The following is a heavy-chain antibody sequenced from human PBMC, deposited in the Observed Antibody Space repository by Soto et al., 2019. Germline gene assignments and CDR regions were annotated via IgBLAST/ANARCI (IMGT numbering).Heavy chain of an antibody. Sequence: QLQLHESGPGLVRPSETLSLTCTVSGGSISTSSYYWGWLRQPPGKGLEWIGSIYYTGGTYYNPSLKSRVTISVGTSKDQFSLRLSSVTAADTAIYYCASGWRLFDFWGQGTLVTVSS. V-gene: IGHV4-39*01. D-gene: IGHD6-19*01. J-gene: IGHJ4*02. CDR2: IYYTGGT. CDR1: GGSISTSSYY. CDR3: ASGWRLFDF.